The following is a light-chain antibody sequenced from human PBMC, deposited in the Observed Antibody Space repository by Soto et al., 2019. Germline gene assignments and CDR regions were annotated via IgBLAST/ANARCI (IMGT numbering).Light chain of an antibody. J-gene: IGKJ4*01. CDR2: WAS. CDR1: QSVLYSSNSKEY. V-gene: IGKV4-1*01. Sequence: DIVMTQSPNSLAVSLGERSAINCKSSQSVLYSSNSKEYLAWYQQKPGQPPKLLIYWASTRESGVPDRFSGSGSGTDFTLTISSLQAEDVAVYYCQQYYTTPLTFGGGTKVEIK. CDR3: QQYYTTPLT.